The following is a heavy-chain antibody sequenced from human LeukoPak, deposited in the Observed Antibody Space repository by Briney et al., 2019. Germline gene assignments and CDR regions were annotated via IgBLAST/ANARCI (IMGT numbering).Heavy chain of an antibody. Sequence: ASVKVSCKASGYTFTSYDINWVRQATGQGLEWMGWMNPNSGNTGYAQKFQGRVTMTRNTSISTAYMELSSLRSEDTAVYYCARAPRGYFDWLLSRRGYYYMDVWGKGTTVTISS. J-gene: IGHJ6*03. V-gene: IGHV1-8*01. CDR2: MNPNSGNT. D-gene: IGHD3-9*01. CDR3: ARAPRGYFDWLLSRRGYYYMDV. CDR1: GYTFTSYD.